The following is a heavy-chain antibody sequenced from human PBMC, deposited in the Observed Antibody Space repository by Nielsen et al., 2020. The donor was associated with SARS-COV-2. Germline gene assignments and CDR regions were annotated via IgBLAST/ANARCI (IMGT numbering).Heavy chain of an antibody. CDR1: GFTFTSSA. J-gene: IGHJ4*02. D-gene: IGHD3-22*01. CDR2: IVVGSGNT. V-gene: IGHV1-58*01. CDR3: ARVDRDYYHSSGPFDY. Sequence: SVKVSCKASGFTFTSSAVQWVRQARGQRLEWIGWIVVGSGNTNYAQKFQERVTITRDMSTSTAYMELSSLRSEDTAVYYCARVDRDYYHSSGPFDYWGQGALVTVSS.